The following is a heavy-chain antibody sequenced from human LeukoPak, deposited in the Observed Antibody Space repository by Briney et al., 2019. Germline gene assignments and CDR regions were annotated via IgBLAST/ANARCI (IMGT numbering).Heavy chain of an antibody. CDR1: GDSVSSNSAA. Sequence: SQTLSLTCAISGDSVSSNSAAWNWLRQSPSRGLEWLGRTYYRSKWYNDYAVSVKSRITINPDTSKNQFSLQLNSVTPEDTAVYYCASLYDSSGYSDYWGQGTLVTVSS. J-gene: IGHJ4*02. D-gene: IGHD3-22*01. CDR3: ASLYDSSGYSDY. V-gene: IGHV6-1*01. CDR2: TYYRSKWYN.